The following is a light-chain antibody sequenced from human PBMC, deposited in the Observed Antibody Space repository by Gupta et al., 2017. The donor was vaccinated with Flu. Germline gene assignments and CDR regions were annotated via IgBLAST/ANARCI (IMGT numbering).Light chain of an antibody. V-gene: IGLV2-14*01. CDR3: TSFTSSSSLL. Sequence: SIAISCTGTSSDIGDYNFVSWYQQHAGKLPKLMIYEISGRPSGVSDRFSGSKSGNTASLTISGLQADDEAIYYCTSFTSSSSLLFGGGTKPTVL. J-gene: IGLJ2*01. CDR1: SSDIGDYNF. CDR2: EIS.